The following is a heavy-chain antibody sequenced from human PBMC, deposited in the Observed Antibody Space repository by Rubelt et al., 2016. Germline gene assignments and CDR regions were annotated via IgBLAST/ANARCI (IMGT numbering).Heavy chain of an antibody. Sequence: VRQAPGKGLEWVSVIYSGGSTYYADSVKGRFTISRDNSKNTLYLQMNSLRAEDTAVYYCAKTTVTTSFPREYNWFDPWGQGTLVTVSS. D-gene: IGHD4-17*01. CDR2: IYSGGST. CDR3: AKTTVTTSFPREYNWFDP. V-gene: IGHV3-53*01. J-gene: IGHJ5*02.